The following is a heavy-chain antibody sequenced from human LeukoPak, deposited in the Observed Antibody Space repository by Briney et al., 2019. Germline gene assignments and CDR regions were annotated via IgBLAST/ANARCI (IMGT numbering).Heavy chain of an antibody. V-gene: IGHV1-69*04. CDR2: IIPILGIA. Sequence: ASVKVSCKASGGTFSSYAISWVRQAPGQGLEWMGRIIPILGIANYAQKFQGRVTITADKSTSTAYMELSSLRSEDTAVYYCARGAVGYGDYLISYYYMDVWGKGTTVTVSS. J-gene: IGHJ6*03. D-gene: IGHD4-17*01. CDR3: ARGAVGYGDYLISYYYMDV. CDR1: GGTFSSYA.